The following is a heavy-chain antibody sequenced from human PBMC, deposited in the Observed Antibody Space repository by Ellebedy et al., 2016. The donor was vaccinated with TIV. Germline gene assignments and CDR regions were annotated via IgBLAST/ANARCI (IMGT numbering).Heavy chain of an antibody. Sequence: GESLKISCAASGFTVTSHHMSWVRQAPGKGLEWVSVIYRGGTTSYVDSLKGRFTISRDTSKNTVYLQMNSLRGEDTAVYYCPRETFNDVDLDLWGIFDVWGQGTTVTVSS. V-gene: IGHV3-66*01. CDR2: IYRGGTT. J-gene: IGHJ3*01. CDR3: PRETFNDVDLDLWGIFDV. D-gene: IGHD3-16*01. CDR1: GFTVTSHH.